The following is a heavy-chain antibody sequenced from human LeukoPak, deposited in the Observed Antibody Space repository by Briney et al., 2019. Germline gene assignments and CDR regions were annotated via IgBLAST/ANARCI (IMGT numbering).Heavy chain of an antibody. CDR3: ARPLMYYYGSETYFWFDP. CDR2: IKQDGSDK. V-gene: IGHV3-7*01. D-gene: IGHD3-10*01. J-gene: IGHJ5*02. Sequence: GGSLRLSCAASGFTFINYWMSWVRQAPGKGLEWVANIKQDGSDKYYVDSVKGRFTISRDNAKNSLYLQMNSLRAEDTAMYYCARPLMYYYGSETYFWFDPWGQGTLVTVSS. CDR1: GFTFINYW.